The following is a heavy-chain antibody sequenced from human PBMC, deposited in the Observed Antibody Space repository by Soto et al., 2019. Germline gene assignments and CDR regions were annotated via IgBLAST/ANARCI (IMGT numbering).Heavy chain of an antibody. CDR3: ARDHSGSYINWFEP. CDR2: ISAYNGNT. CDR1: GYTFTSYG. J-gene: IGHJ5*02. V-gene: IGHV1-18*01. Sequence: GASVKVSFKASGYTFTSYGISWVRQAPGQGLEWMGWISAYNGNTNYAQKLQGRVTMTTDTSTSTAYMELRSLRSDDTAVYYCARDHSGSYINWFEPWGQGTLVTVSS. D-gene: IGHD1-26*01.